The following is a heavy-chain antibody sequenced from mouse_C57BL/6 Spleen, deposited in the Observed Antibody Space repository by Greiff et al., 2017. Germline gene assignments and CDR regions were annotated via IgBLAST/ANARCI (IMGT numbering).Heavy chain of an antibody. CDR2: INPKNGGT. CDR3: ARGPASYYGGRAWFAY. J-gene: IGHJ3*01. D-gene: IGHD1-2*01. V-gene: IGHV1-26*01. Sequence: VQLQQSGPELVKPGASVKISCKASGYTFTDYYMNWVKQSHGKSLEWIGDINPKNGGTSYNKKFKGKATLTVDKSSSTAYMELRSLTSEDSAVYYSARGPASYYGGRAWFAYWGQGTLVTVSA. CDR1: GYTFTDYY.